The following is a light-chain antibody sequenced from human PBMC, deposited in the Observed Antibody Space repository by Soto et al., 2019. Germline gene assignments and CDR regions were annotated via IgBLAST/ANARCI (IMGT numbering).Light chain of an antibody. CDR1: SSDVGGYNF. CDR3: SSYAGSNIVV. CDR2: EVS. J-gene: IGLJ2*01. Sequence: QSALTQPPSASGSPGQSVTISCTETSSDVGGYNFVSWYQQHPGKAPKLMIYEVSERPSGVPDRFSGSKSGNTASLTVSGLQAEDEADYYCSSYAGSNIVVFGGGTQLTVL. V-gene: IGLV2-8*01.